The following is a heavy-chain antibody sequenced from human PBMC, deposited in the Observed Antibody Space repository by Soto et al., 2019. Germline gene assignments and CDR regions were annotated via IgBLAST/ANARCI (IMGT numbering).Heavy chain of an antibody. CDR3: TKTQQWLVPNIFDN. J-gene: IGHJ4*02. CDR2: ISGSGGST. Sequence: EVQLLESGGGLVQPGGSLRLSCAASGFNFRSYAMSWVRQDPGNGLEWVSAISGSGGSTYYADPVKGRFTLSRDNSKNTLNLQMNSLRAEDTAVYYCTKTQQWLVPNIFDNWGQGSLVTVSS. D-gene: IGHD6-19*01. CDR1: GFNFRSYA. V-gene: IGHV3-23*01.